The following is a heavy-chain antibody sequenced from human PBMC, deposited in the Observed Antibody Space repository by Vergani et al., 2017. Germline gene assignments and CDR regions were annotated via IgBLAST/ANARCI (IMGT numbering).Heavy chain of an antibody. J-gene: IGHJ6*03. D-gene: IGHD5-12*01. CDR2: IIPIFGTA. CDR3: ARGGYSGYDKYYYYYYMDV. CDR1: GGTFSSYA. Sequence: QVQLVQSGAEVKKPGSSVKVSCKASGGTFSSYAISWVRQAPGQGLEWMGGIIPIFGTANYAQKFQGRVTLTADEATSTAYMELSSLRSEDTAVYYCARGGYSGYDKYYYYYYMDVWGKGTTVTVSS. V-gene: IGHV1-69*01.